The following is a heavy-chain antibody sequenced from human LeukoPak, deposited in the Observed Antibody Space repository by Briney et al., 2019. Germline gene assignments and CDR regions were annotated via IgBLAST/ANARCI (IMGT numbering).Heavy chain of an antibody. CDR1: GYTFTSYA. Sequence: PGASVKVSCKASGYTFTSYAMNWVRQAPGQGLEWMGIINPSGGSTSYAQKFQGRVTMTRDTSTSTVYMELSSLRSEDTAVYYCARSFMVGANAWRGFDIWGQGTMVTVSS. CDR3: ARSFMVGANAWRGFDI. CDR2: INPSGGST. D-gene: IGHD1-26*01. V-gene: IGHV1-46*01. J-gene: IGHJ3*02.